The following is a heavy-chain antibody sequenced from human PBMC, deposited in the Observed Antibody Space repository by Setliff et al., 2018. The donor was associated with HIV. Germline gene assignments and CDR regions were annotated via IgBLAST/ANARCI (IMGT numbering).Heavy chain of an antibody. V-gene: IGHV4-34*01. CDR3: ARGNYDTSDYYTNFYYYYMDV. D-gene: IGHD3-22*01. CDR1: AGSLSGYY. Sequence: PSETLSLTCDVYAGSLSGYYWSWIRQSPGKGLEWIGEINDSGNTNYNPSLKSRVTISVDTSKNHFSLKLNSVTAADTAIYYCARGNYDTSDYYTNFYYYYMDVWGKGTAVTVS. CDR2: INDSGNT. J-gene: IGHJ6*03.